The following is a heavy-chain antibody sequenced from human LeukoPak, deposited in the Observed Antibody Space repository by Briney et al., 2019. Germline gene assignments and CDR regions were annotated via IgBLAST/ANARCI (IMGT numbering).Heavy chain of an antibody. V-gene: IGHV4-59*08. Sequence: PSETLSLTCTVSGGSISSYYWSWIRQPPGKGLEWIAYISDIGSINYNPSLKSRVTMSLDTSKNQFSLKLSSVTAADTAVYYCAGHHPRNTVDFWGQGTLVTVSS. CDR2: ISDIGSI. D-gene: IGHD2/OR15-2a*01. CDR1: GGSISSYY. CDR3: AGHHPRNTVDF. J-gene: IGHJ4*02.